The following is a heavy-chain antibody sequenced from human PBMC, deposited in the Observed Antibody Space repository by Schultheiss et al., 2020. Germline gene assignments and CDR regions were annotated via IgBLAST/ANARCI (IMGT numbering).Heavy chain of an antibody. CDR2: IGTAGDT. V-gene: IGHV3-13*01. Sequence: SCAASGFTFSSYDMHWVRQATGKGLEWVSAIGTAGDTYYPGSVKGRFTISRENAKNSLYLQMNSLRAEDTAVYYCARLRNDYGDSGDAFDIWGQGTMVTVSS. CDR1: GFTFSSYD. CDR3: ARLRNDYGDSGDAFDI. J-gene: IGHJ3*02. D-gene: IGHD4-17*01.